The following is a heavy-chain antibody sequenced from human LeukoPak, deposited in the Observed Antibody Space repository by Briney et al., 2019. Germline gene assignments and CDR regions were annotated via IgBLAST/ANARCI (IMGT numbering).Heavy chain of an antibody. V-gene: IGHV1-2*02. CDR2: INPKTGDT. CDR1: GYTFTGQY. CDR3: ARGYYGMDV. J-gene: IGHJ6*02. Sequence: ASVKVSCKASGYTFTGQYLYWARQTPGQGLEWMGWINPKTGDTDSAQNFQGRVTMTRDTSITTVYMELSSLTSDDTAVYYCARGYYGMDVWGQGTTVTVAS.